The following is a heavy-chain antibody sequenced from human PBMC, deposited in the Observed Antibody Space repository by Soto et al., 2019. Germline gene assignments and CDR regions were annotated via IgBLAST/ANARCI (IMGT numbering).Heavy chain of an antibody. D-gene: IGHD3-3*01. CDR3: ARDSGGYDFWSGYQNYYYYYGMDF. CDR2: IIPIFGTA. J-gene: IGHJ6*02. CDR1: GGTFSSYA. V-gene: IGHV1-69*13. Sequence: SVKVSCKASGGTFSSYAISWVRQAPGQGLEWMGGIIPIFGTANYAQKFQGRVTITADESTSTAYMELSSLRSEDTAVYYCARDSGGYDFWSGYQNYYYYYGMDFWGQGTTLSGSS.